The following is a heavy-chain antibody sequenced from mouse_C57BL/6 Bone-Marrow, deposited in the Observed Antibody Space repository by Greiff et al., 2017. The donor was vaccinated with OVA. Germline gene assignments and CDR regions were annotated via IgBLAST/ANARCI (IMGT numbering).Heavy chain of an antibody. CDR3: ARGGTEDYFDY. D-gene: IGHD3-3*01. J-gene: IGHJ2*01. Sequence: EVQRVESGPGLVKPSQSLSLTCSVTGYSITSGYYWNWIRQFPGNKLEWMGYISYDGSNNYNPSLKNRISITRDTSKNQFFLKLNSVTTEDTATYYCARGGTEDYFDYWGQGTTLTVSS. CDR1: GYSITSGYY. V-gene: IGHV3-6*01. CDR2: ISYDGSN.